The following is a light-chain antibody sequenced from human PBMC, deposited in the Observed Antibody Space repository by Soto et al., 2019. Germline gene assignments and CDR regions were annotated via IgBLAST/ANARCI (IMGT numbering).Light chain of an antibody. CDR1: QSVSSPY. Sequence: DIVLTQSPGTLSLSPGDRATLSCRASQSVSSPYVAWYQQSPGQAPRLLISGASSRATGIPDRFSGSGSGTDFTLSISRLETEEFAVYYCQQYDSSLYTVGQGTKLEIK. J-gene: IGKJ2*01. CDR2: GAS. V-gene: IGKV3-20*01. CDR3: QQYDSSLYT.